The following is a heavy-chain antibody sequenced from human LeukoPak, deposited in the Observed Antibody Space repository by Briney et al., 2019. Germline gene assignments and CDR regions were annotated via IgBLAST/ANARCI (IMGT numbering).Heavy chain of an antibody. J-gene: IGHJ4*02. V-gene: IGHV3-30*04. CDR1: GFTFRSYA. D-gene: IGHD4-23*01. CDR2: ISYDGSNK. CDR3: ARAGMVRGPFDY. Sequence: GRSLRLSCAASGFTFRSYAMHWVRQAPGKGPEWVAVISYDGSNKYYADSVKGRFTISRDNSKNTLYLQMNSLRAEDTAVYYCARAGMVRGPFDYWGQGTLVTVSS.